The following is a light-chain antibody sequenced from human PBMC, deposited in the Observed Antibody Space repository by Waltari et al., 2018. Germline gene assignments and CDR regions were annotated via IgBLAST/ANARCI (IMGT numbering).Light chain of an antibody. CDR2: RNN. V-gene: IGLV10-54*04. J-gene: IGLJ1*01. CDR3: SAWDISLNTHV. Sequence: QAGLPQPPPVSKGLRQTATLTCTGTSNNVDNHGAAWLQQHQGHPPKLLSYRNNNRPSGISERFSASRSGNTASLTITGLQPEDEADYYCSAWDISLNTHVFGTGTKVTVL. CDR1: SNNVDNHG.